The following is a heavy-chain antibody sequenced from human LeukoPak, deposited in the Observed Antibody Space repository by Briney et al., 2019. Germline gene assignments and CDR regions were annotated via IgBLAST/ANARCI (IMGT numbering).Heavy chain of an antibody. Sequence: GGSLRLSCAASGFTFSSYSMNWVRQAPGKGLEWVSYISSSSSMIYYADSVKGRFTISRDNSKNTLYLQTNSLRAEDTAVYYCARIGYCSGGSCYWVYFDYWGQGTLVTVSS. V-gene: IGHV3-48*01. CDR3: ARIGYCSGGSCYWVYFDY. CDR1: GFTFSSYS. J-gene: IGHJ4*02. CDR2: ISSSSSMI. D-gene: IGHD2-15*01.